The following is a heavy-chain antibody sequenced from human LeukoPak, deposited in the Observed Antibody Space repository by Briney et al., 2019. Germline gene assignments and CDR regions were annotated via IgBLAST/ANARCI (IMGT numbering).Heavy chain of an antibody. CDR2: MNPNSGNT. J-gene: IGHJ4*02. Sequence: ASVKVSCKASGYTFTSYDINWVRQAPGQGLEWMGWMNPNSGNTGYAQKFQGRVTMTRDTSTSTVYMELSSLRSEDTAVYYCARGLPTSGDYWGQGTLVTVSS. V-gene: IGHV1-8*02. CDR3: ARGLPTSGDY. CDR1: GYTFTSYD. D-gene: IGHD3-10*01.